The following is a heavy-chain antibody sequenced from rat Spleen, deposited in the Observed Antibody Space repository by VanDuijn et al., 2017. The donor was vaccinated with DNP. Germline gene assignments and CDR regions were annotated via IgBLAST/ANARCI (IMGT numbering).Heavy chain of an antibody. CDR1: GFTFSNYG. CDR3: ATSRDGFAY. V-gene: IGHV5-29*01. Sequence: EVQLVESGGGLVQPGRSLKLSCTASGFTFSNYGMAWVRQAPTKGLEWVATISYDGSSTYYRDSVKGRFTISRDNTKSTLYLQMDSLRSEDTATYYCATSRDGFAYWGQGTLVTVSS. CDR2: ISYDGSST. J-gene: IGHJ3*01.